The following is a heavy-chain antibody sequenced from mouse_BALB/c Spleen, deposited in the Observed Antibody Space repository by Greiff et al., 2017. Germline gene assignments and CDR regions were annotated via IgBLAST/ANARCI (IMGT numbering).Heavy chain of an antibody. CDR1: GFTFSSFG. CDR3: ARALYGNHLYYAMDY. V-gene: IGHV5-17*02. Sequence: DVKLVESGGGLVQPGGSRKLSCAASGFTFSSFGMHWVRQAPEKGLEWVAYISSGSSTIYYADTVKGRFTISRDNPKNTLFLQMTSLRSEDTAMYYCARALYGNHLYYAMDYWGQGTSVTVSS. D-gene: IGHD2-1*01. CDR2: ISSGSSTI. J-gene: IGHJ4*01.